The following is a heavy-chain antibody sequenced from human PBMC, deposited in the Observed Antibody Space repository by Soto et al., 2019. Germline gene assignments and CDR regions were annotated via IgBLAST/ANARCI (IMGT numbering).Heavy chain of an antibody. CDR1: GGSISSSSYY. D-gene: IGHD2-15*01. CDR2: IYYSGST. J-gene: IGHJ3*02. V-gene: IGHV4-39*01. Sequence: QLQLQESGPGLVKPSETLSLTCTVSGGSISSSSYYWGWIRQPPGKGLEWIGSIYYSGSTYYNPSLKRRVTIAVDTYKNQFSLSLSSVHAADTAVYYCARSTPAPSVVVVAAAAAFDIWGQGTMVTVSS. CDR3: ARSTPAPSVVVVAAAAAFDI.